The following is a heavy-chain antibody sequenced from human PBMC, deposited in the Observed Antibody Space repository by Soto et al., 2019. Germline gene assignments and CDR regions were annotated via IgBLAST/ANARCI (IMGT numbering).Heavy chain of an antibody. J-gene: IGHJ3*01. D-gene: IGHD3-16*01. CDR2: IHWNDDD. CDR1: GFSLTASGMG. Sequence: QITLKESGPTLVKPTQTLTLTYTFSGFSLTASGMGVGCIRQPPGKALEWLGLIHWNDDDRFSPSLENRLTSTKDTSKNQVVLTLTNKDPVDTAAYSCACCRSEARRYWGAFDVWGPGAKVTVSS. V-gene: IGHV2-5*01. CDR3: ACCRSEARRYWGAFDV.